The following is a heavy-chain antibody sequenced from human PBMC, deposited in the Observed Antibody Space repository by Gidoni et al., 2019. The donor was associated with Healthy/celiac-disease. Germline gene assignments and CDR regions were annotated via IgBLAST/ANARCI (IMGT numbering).Heavy chain of an antibody. J-gene: IGHJ4*02. CDR3: ARHVGVDTAMASHRSLGY. CDR2: IYPGDSNT. V-gene: IGHV5-51*01. D-gene: IGHD5-18*01. CDR1: GYSFTSYW. Sequence: EVQLVQSGAEVKKPGESLKISCKGSGYSFTSYWIGWVRQMPGKGLEWMGIIYPGDSNTRYSPSFQGQVTISADKSISTAYLQWSSLKASDTAMYYCARHVGVDTAMASHRSLGYWGQGTLVTVSS.